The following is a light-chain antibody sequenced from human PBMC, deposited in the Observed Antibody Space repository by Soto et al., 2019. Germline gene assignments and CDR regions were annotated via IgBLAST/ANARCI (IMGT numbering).Light chain of an antibody. J-gene: IGKJ1*01. CDR3: QQYGSSPRT. Sequence: EIVLTQSPGTLSLSPGERATLSCRASQSVSSSYLAWYQQKPGQAPRLLIFAASTRATGTPDRFSGSGSGTDFTLTISRLEPEDFPVYYCQQYGSSPRTFGQGTKVEI. CDR2: AAS. V-gene: IGKV3-20*01. CDR1: QSVSSSY.